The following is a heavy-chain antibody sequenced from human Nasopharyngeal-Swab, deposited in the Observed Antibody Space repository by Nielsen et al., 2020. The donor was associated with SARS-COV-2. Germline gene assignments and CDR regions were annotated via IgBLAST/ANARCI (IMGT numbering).Heavy chain of an antibody. CDR2: INPNSGGT. V-gene: IGHV1-2*02. D-gene: IGHD2-15*01. CDR1: GYTFTGYY. Sequence: ASVKVSCKASGYTFTGYYMHWVRQAPEQGLEWMGWINPNSGGTNYAQKFQGRVTMTRDTSISTAYMELSRLRSDDTAVYYCATRGEVVVAATGYYYYGMDVWGQGTTVTVSS. J-gene: IGHJ6*02. CDR3: ATRGEVVVAATGYYYYGMDV.